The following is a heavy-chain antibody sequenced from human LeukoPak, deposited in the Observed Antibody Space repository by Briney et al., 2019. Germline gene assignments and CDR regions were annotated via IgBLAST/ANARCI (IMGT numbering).Heavy chain of an antibody. CDR3: ARDLAPYYHDTPGIFDY. V-gene: IGHV3-20*04. J-gene: IGHJ4*02. D-gene: IGHD3-22*01. Sequence: PGGSLRLSCAASGFTFDDYGMSWVRQAPGKGLEWVSGINWNGGSTGYADSVKGRFTISRDNAKNSLYLQMNSLRAEDTALYYCARDLAPYYHDTPGIFDYWGQGTLVTVSS. CDR1: GFTFDDYG. CDR2: INWNGGST.